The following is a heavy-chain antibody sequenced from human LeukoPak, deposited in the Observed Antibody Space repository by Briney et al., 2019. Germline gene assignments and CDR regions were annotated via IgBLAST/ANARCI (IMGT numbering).Heavy chain of an antibody. V-gene: IGHV4-31*03. D-gene: IGHD3-10*01. CDR1: GGSISSGGYY. CDR3: ASANYGSVDY. CDR2: IYYSGST. J-gene: IGHJ4*02. Sequence: SETLSLTCTVSGGSISSGGYYWSWIRQHPGKGLEWIGYIYYSGSTYYNPSIKSRVTISVDTSKNQFSLKLSSVTAADTAVYYCASANYGSVDYWGQGTLVTVSS.